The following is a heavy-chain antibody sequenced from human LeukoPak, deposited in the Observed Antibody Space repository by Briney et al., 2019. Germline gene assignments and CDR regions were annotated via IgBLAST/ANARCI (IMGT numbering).Heavy chain of an antibody. V-gene: IGHV1-2*02. CDR1: GYTFTDYY. J-gene: IGHJ4*02. D-gene: IGHD6-19*01. CDR2: INPISGDT. CDR3: AREGVRQWLVPFDS. Sequence: ASVKVSCKASGYTFTDYYMHWVRQAPGQGLEWMGWINPISGDTNNAQNFQGRVTMTRDSSISTAYMELSSLTSDDTAVYFCAREGVRQWLVPFDSWGQGTLVTVSS.